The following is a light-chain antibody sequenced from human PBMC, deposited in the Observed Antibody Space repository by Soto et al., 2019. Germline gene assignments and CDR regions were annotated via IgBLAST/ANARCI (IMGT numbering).Light chain of an antibody. V-gene: IGKV3-20*01. J-gene: IGKJ1*01. CDR1: QSVSSNY. CDR3: QQYGSSGT. Sequence: EIVLTQSPGTLSLSPGEIATLSFRASQSVSSNYLAWYQQKPGQAPRLLIYGASNRATGIPDRFSGSGSGTDLTLTISRLEPEDFAVYYCQQYGSSGTFGQGTKVDIK. CDR2: GAS.